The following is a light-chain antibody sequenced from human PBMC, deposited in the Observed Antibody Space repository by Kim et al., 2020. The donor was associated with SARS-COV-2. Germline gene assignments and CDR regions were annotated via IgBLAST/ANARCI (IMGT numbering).Light chain of an antibody. Sequence: SPGESATRPCRASQSVGRNLAWYQQKPGQAPRLVIYGASTRATGVPARFSGSGYGTEFTLTISSLQSEDFAVYYCQQYNNWPPLTFGPGTRVDIK. CDR2: GAS. J-gene: IGKJ3*01. CDR3: QQYNNWPPLT. CDR1: QSVGRN. V-gene: IGKV3-15*01.